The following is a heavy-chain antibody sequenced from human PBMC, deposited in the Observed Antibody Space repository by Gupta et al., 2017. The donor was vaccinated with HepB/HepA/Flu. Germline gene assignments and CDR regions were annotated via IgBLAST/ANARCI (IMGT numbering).Heavy chain of an antibody. Sequence: QVHLVESGGGLVKPGGSLRLSCAASGLTFSETYMRWIRQAPGKGLEWVSDICRSGNIKYYAEYANGRCMMSRDNAENSLLLQTKSLGGDEKALYYWARGRSGVEAGGEVNYFFDQWGQGTRGTGSS. CDR3: ARGRSGVEAGGEVNYFFDQ. CDR2: ICRSGNIK. CDR1: GLTFSETY. J-gene: IGHJ4*02. V-gene: IGHV3-11*04. D-gene: IGHD2/OR15-2a*01.